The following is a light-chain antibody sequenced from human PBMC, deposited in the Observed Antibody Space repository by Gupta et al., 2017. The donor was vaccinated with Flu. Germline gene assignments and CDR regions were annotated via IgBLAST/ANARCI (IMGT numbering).Light chain of an antibody. CDR2: GAP. J-gene: IGKJ1*01. CDR3: QQCNNWHGGT. V-gene: IGKV3-15*01. Sequence: EIVMTQSPATLSVSPGERATLSCRASQSVSSNLAWYQQKPGQAPRLLIYGAPTRATGIPARFSGSGSGTEFTLTISSLQSEDFAIYDGQQCNNWHGGTFGQGTKVEIK. CDR1: QSVSSN.